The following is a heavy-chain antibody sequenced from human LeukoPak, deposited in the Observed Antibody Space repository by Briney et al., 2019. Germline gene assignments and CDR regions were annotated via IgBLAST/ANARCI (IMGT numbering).Heavy chain of an antibody. CDR2: ILYDGSST. Sequence: GGSLRLSCVASGFTFSGYGMHWVRQAPGKELEWVSFILYDGSSTSYAESVKGRFTISRDNLKSTLSLQVNSLRPDDTAVYYCAREGIVGTIDYWGQGTLVTVSS. CDR3: AREGIVGTIDY. V-gene: IGHV3-30*03. J-gene: IGHJ4*02. D-gene: IGHD1-26*01. CDR1: GFTFSGYG.